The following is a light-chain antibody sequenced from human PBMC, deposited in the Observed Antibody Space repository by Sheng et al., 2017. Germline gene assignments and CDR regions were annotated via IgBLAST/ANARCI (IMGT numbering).Light chain of an antibody. Sequence: DIVMTQSPDSLGMSLGERATINCKSSQSVLYSSNNKNYLAWYQQKPGQPLKLLIYWASAREFGVPDRFNGSGSGTDFTLTINSLQAEDVAVYSCQQYFTTPFTFGPGTKVDVK. J-gene: IGKJ3*01. CDR2: WAS. CDR3: QQYFTTPFT. CDR1: QSVLYSSNNKNY. V-gene: IGKV4-1*01.